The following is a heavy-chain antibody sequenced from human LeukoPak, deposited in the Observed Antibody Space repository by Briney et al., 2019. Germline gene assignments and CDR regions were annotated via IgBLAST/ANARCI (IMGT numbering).Heavy chain of an antibody. D-gene: IGHD4-17*01. CDR2: ISGSGGST. Sequence: GGSLRLSCAASGFTFSSYAMSWVRQAPGKGLEWVSAISGSGGSTYYADSVKGRFTISRDNSKNTLYLQMNSLRAEDTAVYYCARDDDYGDYGFGHWGQGTLVTVSS. V-gene: IGHV3-23*01. J-gene: IGHJ4*02. CDR3: ARDDDYGDYGFGH. CDR1: GFTFSSYA.